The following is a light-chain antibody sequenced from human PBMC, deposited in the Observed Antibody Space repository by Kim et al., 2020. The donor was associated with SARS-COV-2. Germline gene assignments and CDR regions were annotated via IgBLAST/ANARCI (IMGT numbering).Light chain of an antibody. J-gene: IGLJ2*01. CDR1: SSLVGGYNY. V-gene: IGLV2-14*03. CDR3: TSYAGADTEV. CDR2: DVT. Sequence: QSALTQPASVSGSPGQSITISCTGTSSLVGGYNYVSWYQQLPGTAPKLIIYDVTYRPSGVSPHFSGSKSGNTASLTISGLQAADEADYYCTSYAGADTEVFGGGTKLTVL.